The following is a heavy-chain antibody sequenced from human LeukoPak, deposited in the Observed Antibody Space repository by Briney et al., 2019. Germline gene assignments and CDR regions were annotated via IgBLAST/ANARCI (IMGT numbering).Heavy chain of an antibody. V-gene: IGHV4-38-2*02. CDR1: GYSISSGYY. CDR2: IYHSGST. CDR3: ARPMAVAGNFDY. J-gene: IGHJ4*02. D-gene: IGHD6-19*01. Sequence: SETLSLTCTVSGYSISSGYYWGWIRQPPGKGLEWIGSIYHSGSTYYNPSLKSRVTISVDTSKNQFSLKLSSVTAADTAVYYCARPMAVAGNFDYWGQGTLVTVSS.